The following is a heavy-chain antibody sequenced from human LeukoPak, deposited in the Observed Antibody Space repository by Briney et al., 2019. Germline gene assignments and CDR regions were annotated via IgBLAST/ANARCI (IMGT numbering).Heavy chain of an antibody. CDR2: ISGSGDST. CDR3: ARGWIQLWNDAFDI. V-gene: IGHV3-23*01. CDR1: GFSFTSYA. J-gene: IGHJ3*02. D-gene: IGHD5-18*01. Sequence: GGSLRLSCAASGFSFTSYAMSWVRQAPGKGLEWVSVISGSGDSTYYADSVKGRFTISRDNSKSTLYPQMNSLRAEDTAVYYCARGWIQLWNDAFDIWGQGTMVTVSS.